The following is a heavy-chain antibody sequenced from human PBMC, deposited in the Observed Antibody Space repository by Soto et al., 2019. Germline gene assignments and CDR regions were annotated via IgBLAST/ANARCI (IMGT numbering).Heavy chain of an antibody. CDR2: ISYDGSNQ. Sequence: GGSLRLSCAASGFTFNIYGMHWVSQAPEKGLEWVALISYDGSNQYYADSVKGRFTISRDNSNNTLFLQMNSLKTEDTALYYCTTHAHEDIIRKWGPGTLVTVSS. D-gene: IGHD2-8*01. J-gene: IGHJ4*02. V-gene: IGHV3-30*03. CDR1: GFTFNIYG. CDR3: TTHAHEDIIRK.